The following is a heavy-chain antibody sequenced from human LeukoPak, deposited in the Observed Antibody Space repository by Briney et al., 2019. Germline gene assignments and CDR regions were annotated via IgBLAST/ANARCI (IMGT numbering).Heavy chain of an antibody. Sequence: SVTVSCKASGGTFSSYAISWVRQAPGQGLEWMGGIIPIFGTANYAQKFQGRVTITADESTSTAYMELSSLRSEDTAVYYCARDGLGYYYYGMDVWGQGTTVTVSS. CDR3: ARDGLGYYYYGMDV. D-gene: IGHD3-16*01. J-gene: IGHJ6*02. CDR1: GGTFSSYA. CDR2: IIPIFGTA. V-gene: IGHV1-69*13.